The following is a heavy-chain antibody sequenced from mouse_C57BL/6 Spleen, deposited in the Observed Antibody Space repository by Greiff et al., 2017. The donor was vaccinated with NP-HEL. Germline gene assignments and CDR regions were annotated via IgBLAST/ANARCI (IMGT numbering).Heavy chain of an antibody. CDR2: INYDGSST. D-gene: IGHD1-2*01. CDR1: GFTFSDYY. V-gene: IGHV5-16*01. J-gene: IGHJ3*01. Sequence: EVKLMESEGGLVQPGSSMKLSCTASGFTFSDYYMAWVRQVPEKGLEWVANINYDGSSTYYLDSLKSRFIISRDNAKNILYLQMSSLKSEDTATYYCARVGYYGFAYWGQGTLVTVSA. CDR3: ARVGYYGFAY.